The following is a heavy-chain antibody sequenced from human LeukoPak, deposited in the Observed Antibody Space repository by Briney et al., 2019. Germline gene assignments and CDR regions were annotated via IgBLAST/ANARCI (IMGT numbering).Heavy chain of an antibody. CDR3: AGGSGSYYDY. Sequence: AGGSLRLSCAASGFTFSSYAMSWVRQAPGKGLEYVSAISSNGGSTYYANSVKGRFTISRDNSKNTLYLQMGSLRAEDMAVYYCAGGSGSYYDYWGQGTLVTVSS. V-gene: IGHV3-64*01. CDR1: GFTFSSYA. CDR2: ISSNGGST. J-gene: IGHJ4*02. D-gene: IGHD1-26*01.